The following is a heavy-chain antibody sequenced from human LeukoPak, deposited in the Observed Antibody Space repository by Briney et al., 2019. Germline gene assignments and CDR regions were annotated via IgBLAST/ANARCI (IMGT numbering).Heavy chain of an antibody. Sequence: KPSETLSLTCTVSGYSISSGYYWGWIRQPPGKGLDWIGSISRSGSVYYNPSLKSRVTISVDTSKNQFSLKLSSVTAADTAVYYCARVRRTAAGSFDYWGQGTLVTVSS. CDR2: ISRSGSV. CDR3: ARVRRTAAGSFDY. V-gene: IGHV4-38-2*02. D-gene: IGHD6-13*01. CDR1: GYSISSGYY. J-gene: IGHJ4*02.